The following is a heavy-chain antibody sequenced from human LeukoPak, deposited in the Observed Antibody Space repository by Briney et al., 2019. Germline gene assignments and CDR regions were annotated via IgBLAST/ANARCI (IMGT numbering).Heavy chain of an antibody. D-gene: IGHD3-3*01. Sequence: SETLSLTCTISGGSISSYCWSWIRQPAGKGLEWIGRIYTSGSTNYNPSLKSRVTMSVDTSKNQFSLKLSSVTAADTAVYYCARVAHYDFWSGYFLSSDAFDIWGQGTMVTVSS. CDR1: GGSISSYC. J-gene: IGHJ3*02. CDR2: IYTSGST. CDR3: ARVAHYDFWSGYFLSSDAFDI. V-gene: IGHV4-4*07.